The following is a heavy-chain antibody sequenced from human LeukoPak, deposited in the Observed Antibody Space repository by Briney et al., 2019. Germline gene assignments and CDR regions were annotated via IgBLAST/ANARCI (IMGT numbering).Heavy chain of an antibody. CDR2: LGTIGGSE. Sequence: GGSLRLSCAASGFTFVRYAMTWVRQTPGKGLEWVSSLGTIGGSEYFADSVKGRFIISRDNSKNTLYLQMNSLRDEDTAVYYCAKGAYSGVWTFDSWGQGTLVTVSS. D-gene: IGHD2-21*01. V-gene: IGHV3-23*01. J-gene: IGHJ4*02. CDR3: AKGAYSGVWTFDS. CDR1: GFTFVRYA.